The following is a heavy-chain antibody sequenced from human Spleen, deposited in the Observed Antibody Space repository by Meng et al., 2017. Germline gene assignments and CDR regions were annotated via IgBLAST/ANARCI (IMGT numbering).Heavy chain of an antibody. V-gene: IGHV4-30-4*01. Sequence: QPQLQESGPGLVRPSEALSLSCSVSGDSISNTESYWGWIRQPPGKGLEWIGYKHYSGTTYYNPSLQSRVSMSVDTSKNQFSLTLSSVTAADTAVYWCARYLYGGSRYTNLFDAWGQGTLVTVSS. CDR3: ARYLYGGSRYTNLFDA. CDR1: GDSISNTESY. J-gene: IGHJ5*01. CDR2: KHYSGTT. D-gene: IGHD2-15*01.